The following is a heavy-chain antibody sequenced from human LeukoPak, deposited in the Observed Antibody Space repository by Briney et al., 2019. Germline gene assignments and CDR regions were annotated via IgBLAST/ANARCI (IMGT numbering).Heavy chain of an antibody. Sequence: GGSLRPSCAASGFTFSSYEMNWVRQAPGKGLEWVSYISSSGSTIYYADSVKGRFTISRDNAKNSLYLQMNSLRAEDTAVYYCARQRYSSSWYYFDYWGQGTLVTVSS. CDR1: GFTFSSYE. CDR3: ARQRYSSSWYYFDY. J-gene: IGHJ4*02. CDR2: ISSSGSTI. D-gene: IGHD6-13*01. V-gene: IGHV3-48*03.